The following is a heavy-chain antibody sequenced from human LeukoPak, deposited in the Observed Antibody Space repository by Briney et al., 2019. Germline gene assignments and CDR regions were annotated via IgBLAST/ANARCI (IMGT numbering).Heavy chain of an antibody. V-gene: IGHV4-59*01. J-gene: IGHJ4*02. CDR2: IYYSGST. D-gene: IGHD5-18*01. Sequence: PSETLSLTCSVSGGSISNNYWSWIRQPPGKGLEGIGYIYYSGSTKYTPSLKSRVTIPVDTSKNQFSLKLSSVTAADTAVYYCARSRGRQLYGDFDYWGQGTLVTVSS. CDR1: GGSISNNY. CDR3: ARSRGRQLYGDFDY.